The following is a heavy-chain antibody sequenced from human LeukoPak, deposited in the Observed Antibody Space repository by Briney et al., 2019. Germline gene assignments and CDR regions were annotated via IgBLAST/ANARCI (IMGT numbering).Heavy chain of an antibody. CDR2: ISGSGGNT. J-gene: IGHJ4*02. CDR3: AKSSGYDLFDY. CDR1: GFTFSSYW. D-gene: IGHD5-12*01. V-gene: IGHV3-23*01. Sequence: GGSLRLSCAASGFTFSSYWMHWVRQVPGKGLEWVSAISGSGGNTYYADSVKGRFTISRDNSKNTLYLQMNSLRAEDTAVYYCAKSSGYDLFDYWGQGTLVTVSS.